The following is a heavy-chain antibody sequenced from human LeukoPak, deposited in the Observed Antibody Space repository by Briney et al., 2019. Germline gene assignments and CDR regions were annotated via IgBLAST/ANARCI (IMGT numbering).Heavy chain of an antibody. D-gene: IGHD3-10*01. V-gene: IGHV3-21*01. J-gene: IGHJ4*02. CDR3: ARVLGDYGSGSYYKD. CDR2: ISSSSSYI. CDR1: GFTFSSYS. Sequence: GRSLRLSCAASGFTFSSYSMNWVRQAPGKGLEWVSSISSSSSYIYYADSVKGRFTISRDNAKNSLYLQMNSLRAEDTAVYYCARVLGDYGSGSYYKDWGQGTLVTVSS.